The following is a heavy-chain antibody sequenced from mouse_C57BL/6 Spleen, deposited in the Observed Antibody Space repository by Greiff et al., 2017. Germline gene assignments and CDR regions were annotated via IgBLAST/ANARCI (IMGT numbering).Heavy chain of an antibody. V-gene: IGHV1-7*01. Sequence: QVQLQQSGAELAKPGASVKLSCKASGYTFTSYWMHWVNQRPGQGLEWIGYINPSSGYTKYNQKFKDKATLTADKSSSTAYLQLSSLTYEDSAVYDCARRDEGAMGYGGQGTSVTVSA. CDR2: INPSSGYT. J-gene: IGHJ4*01. CDR1: GYTFTSYW. CDR3: ARRDEGAMGY.